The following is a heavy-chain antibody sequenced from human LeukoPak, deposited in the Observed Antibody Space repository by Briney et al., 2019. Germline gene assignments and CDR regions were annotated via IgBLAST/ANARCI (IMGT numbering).Heavy chain of an antibody. J-gene: IGHJ4*02. Sequence: SETLSLTCTVSGGSISSGGYYWSWIRQHPGKALERIGFIYYSGSTYYNPSLKSRVTISVDTSKNQLSLKLSSVTAADTAVYYCARSVDSSGYYYDYWGQGTLVTISS. CDR1: GGSISSGGYY. CDR3: ARSVDSSGYYYDY. V-gene: IGHV4-31*03. CDR2: IYYSGST. D-gene: IGHD3-22*01.